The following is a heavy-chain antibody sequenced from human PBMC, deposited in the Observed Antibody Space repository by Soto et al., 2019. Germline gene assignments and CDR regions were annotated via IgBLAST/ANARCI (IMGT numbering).Heavy chain of an antibody. CDR2: ISPSSSYI. D-gene: IGHD1-26*01. J-gene: IGHJ4*01. CDR3: AKKWVSGTYLTNFFFDY. CDR1: GFTFSNFS. Sequence: PGGSLRLSCAASGFTFSNFSVTWVRQAPGEGLEWVSSISPSSSYIYYADSVKGRFTISRDNAKNSLYLQMNSLRAEDTAVYYCAKKWVSGTYLTNFFFDYWGHGTLVTVSS. V-gene: IGHV3-21*01.